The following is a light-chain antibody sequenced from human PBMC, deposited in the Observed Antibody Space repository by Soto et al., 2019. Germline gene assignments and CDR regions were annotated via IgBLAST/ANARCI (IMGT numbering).Light chain of an antibody. CDR2: AAS. CDR1: QSVSTY. V-gene: IGKV1-39*01. CDR3: QQSYSTPFT. Sequence: DIQMTQSPSSLSASVGDSVTITCRASQSVSTYLNWYQQKPGKAPTLLVYAASTLERGVPSGFSGSGSGTDFALTIRSLQPEDFATYYCQQSYSTPFTFGPGTKVDIK. J-gene: IGKJ3*01.